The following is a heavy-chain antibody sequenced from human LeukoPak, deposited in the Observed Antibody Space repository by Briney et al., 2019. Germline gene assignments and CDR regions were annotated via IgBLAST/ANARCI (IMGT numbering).Heavy chain of an antibody. J-gene: IGHJ4*02. D-gene: IGHD3-10*01. Sequence: GGSLRLSCAASGFTFSSYAMSWVRQAPGKGLEWISTIKGSDGSTYFADSVKGRFTISRDNSQNTLFLQMNSLRAEDTAVYYCASWPGAWYGEDYWGQGTRVTVSS. CDR2: IKGSDGST. V-gene: IGHV3-23*01. CDR1: GFTFSSYA. CDR3: ASWPGAWYGEDY.